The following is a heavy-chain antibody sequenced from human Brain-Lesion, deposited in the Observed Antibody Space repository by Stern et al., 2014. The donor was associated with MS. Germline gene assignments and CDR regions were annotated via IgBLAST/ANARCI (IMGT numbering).Heavy chain of an antibody. Sequence: QVQLQESGPGLVKPSGTLSLTCAVSGGSISSSNWWSWVRQSPGKGLEWIGESDHSGSTIYNPSLKSRVTVSVDKSKTRFPLTLRSLPAADTAVYFCARFPASRPHVFDSWGQGTLVTVSS. J-gene: IGHJ4*02. CDR3: ARFPASRPHVFDS. V-gene: IGHV4-4*02. D-gene: IGHD6-13*01. CDR2: SDHSGST. CDR1: GGSISSSNW.